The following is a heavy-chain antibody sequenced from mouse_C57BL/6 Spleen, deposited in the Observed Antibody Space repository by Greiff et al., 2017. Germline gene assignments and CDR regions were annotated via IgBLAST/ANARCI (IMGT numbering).Heavy chain of an antibody. V-gene: IGHV1-42*01. CDR2: INPSTGGT. J-gene: IGHJ2*01. CDR1: GYSFTGYY. CDR3: ARGGIYGSSYLDY. Sequence: VQLKESGPELVKPGASVKISCKASGYSFTGYYMNWVKQSPEKSLEWIGEINPSTGGTTYNQKFKAKATLTVDKSSSTAYMQLKSLTSEDSAVYYCARGGIYGSSYLDYWGQGTTLTVSS. D-gene: IGHD1-1*01.